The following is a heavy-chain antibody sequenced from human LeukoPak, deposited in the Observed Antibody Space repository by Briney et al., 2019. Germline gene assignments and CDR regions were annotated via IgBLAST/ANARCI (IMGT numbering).Heavy chain of an antibody. CDR1: GFTFSSYG. CDR2: MNPDSGDT. J-gene: IGHJ4*02. Sequence: PGGSLRLSCAASGFTFSSYGMHWVRQAPGKGLEWVGWMNPDSGDTGYAQKFQGRVTMTRDTSISTAYMELSSLGSEDTAIYYCARGLGDYNTDWFPVSGYWGQGTLVTVSS. V-gene: IGHV1-8*01. D-gene: IGHD3-9*01. CDR3: ARGLGDYNTDWFPVSGY.